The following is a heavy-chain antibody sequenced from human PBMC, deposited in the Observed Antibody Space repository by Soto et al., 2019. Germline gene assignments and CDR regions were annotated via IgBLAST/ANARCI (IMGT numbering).Heavy chain of an antibody. D-gene: IGHD6-19*01. V-gene: IGHV3-23*01. CDR3: AKDSGWYGYYYYGMDV. CDR1: GFTFSSYA. CDR2: ISGSGGST. J-gene: IGHJ6*02. Sequence: HPGGSLRLSCAASGFTFSSYAMSWVRQAPGKGLEWVSAISGSGGSTYYADSVKGRFTISRDNSKNTLYLQMNSLRAEDTAVYYCAKDSGWYGYYYYGMDVWGQGTTVTV.